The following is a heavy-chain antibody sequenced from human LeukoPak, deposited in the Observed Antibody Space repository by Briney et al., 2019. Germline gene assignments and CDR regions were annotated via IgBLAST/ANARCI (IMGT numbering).Heavy chain of an antibody. D-gene: IGHD1-26*01. CDR3: ARHKSWEETPCDY. Sequence: KPSETLSLTCTVSGSSISSSSYCWGRIRQPPGKGLEWIGSIYYCGNNYYNPSLNSRITISVYTYTIQFSLKLTTVASAHTTWYYCARHKSWEETPCDYGGQKTLVTVPS. J-gene: IGHJ4*02. CDR2: IYYCGNN. CDR1: GSSISSSSYC. V-gene: IGHV4-39*01.